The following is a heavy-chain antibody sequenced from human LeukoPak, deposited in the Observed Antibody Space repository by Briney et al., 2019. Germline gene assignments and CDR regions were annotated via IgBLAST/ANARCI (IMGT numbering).Heavy chain of an antibody. D-gene: IGHD6-13*01. CDR1: GGSISSSSYY. CDR3: ARSGYSSSLLAFDY. V-gene: IGHV4-61*01. Sequence: SETLSLTCTVSGGSISSSSYYWSWIRQPPGKGLEWIGYIYYSGSTNYNPSLKSRVTISVDTSKNQFSLKLSSVTAADTAVYYCARSGYSSSLLAFDYWGQGTLVTVSS. CDR2: IYYSGST. J-gene: IGHJ4*02.